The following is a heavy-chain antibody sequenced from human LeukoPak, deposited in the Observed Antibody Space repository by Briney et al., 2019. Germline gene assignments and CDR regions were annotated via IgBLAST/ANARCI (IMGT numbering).Heavy chain of an antibody. CDR3: ARHIGGWLRLWNCFDY. V-gene: IGHV4-34*01. CDR2: INHSGST. J-gene: IGHJ4*02. CDR1: GESFSGYY. D-gene: IGHD6-19*01. Sequence: PSETLSLTCAVYGESFSGYYWSWIRQPPGKGLEWNGEINHSGSTNYNPSLKSRVTISVDTSKNQFSLKLSSVTAADTAVYYCARHIGGWLRLWNCFDYWGQGTLVTVSS.